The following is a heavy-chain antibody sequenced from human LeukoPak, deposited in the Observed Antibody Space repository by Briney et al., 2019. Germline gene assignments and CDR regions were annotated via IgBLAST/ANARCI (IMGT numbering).Heavy chain of an antibody. V-gene: IGHV3-7*01. CDR2: IKQDGSEK. CDR1: GFTFSSYW. J-gene: IGHJ4*02. Sequence: GGSLRLSCAASGFTFSSYWMSWVRQAPGKGLEWVANIKQDGSEKYYVDSVKGRFTISRDNAKNSLYLQMNSLRAEDTAVYYCARALWFGELSRVYFDYWGQGTLVTVSS. CDR3: ARALWFGELSRVYFDY. D-gene: IGHD3-10*01.